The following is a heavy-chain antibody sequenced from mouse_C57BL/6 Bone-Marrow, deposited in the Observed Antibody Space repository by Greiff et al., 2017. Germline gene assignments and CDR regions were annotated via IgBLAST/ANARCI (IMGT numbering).Heavy chain of an antibody. J-gene: IGHJ4*01. CDR3: ARIYYDLVSNYYAMDY. CDR2: INPYNGGS. Sequence: EVQLQQSGPVLVKPGASVKMSCKASGYTFTDYYMNWVKQSPGKSLEWIGVINPYNGGSSYNQQLKGKSPLTVNKSSSTADMERNSLTSKDSAVYYCARIYYDLVSNYYAMDYWGQGTSVTVSS. V-gene: IGHV1-19*01. CDR1: GYTFTDYY. D-gene: IGHD2-4*01.